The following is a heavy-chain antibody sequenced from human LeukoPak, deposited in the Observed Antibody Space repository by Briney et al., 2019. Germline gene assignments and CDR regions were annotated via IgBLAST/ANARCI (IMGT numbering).Heavy chain of an antibody. D-gene: IGHD5-12*01. CDR3: ARDKRGGYSGYDYSSGMDV. Sequence: GGSLRLSCAASGFTFSSTWMSWVRQAPGKGLEWVAGISWESGDIGYAHSVNGRFTISRDNAKNSLYLQMNSLRAEDTAVYYCARDKRGGYSGYDYSSGMDVWGKGTTVTVSS. CDR2: ISWESGDI. J-gene: IGHJ6*04. V-gene: IGHV3-21*01. CDR1: GFTFSSTW.